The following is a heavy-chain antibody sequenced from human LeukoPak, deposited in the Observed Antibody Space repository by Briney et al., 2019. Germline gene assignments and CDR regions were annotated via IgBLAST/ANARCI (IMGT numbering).Heavy chain of an antibody. CDR2: IYPGDSDT. CDR1: GYSFTSYW. J-gene: IGHJ3*02. V-gene: IGHV5-51*01. Sequence: GESLKISCKGSGYSFTSYWIGWVRQMPGKGLEWMGIIYPGDSDTRYSPSFQGQVTISADKSISTAYLQWSSLKASDTAMNYCARQGHYSSSSDDAFDIWGQGTMVTVSS. CDR3: ARQGHYSSSSDDAFDI. D-gene: IGHD6-6*01.